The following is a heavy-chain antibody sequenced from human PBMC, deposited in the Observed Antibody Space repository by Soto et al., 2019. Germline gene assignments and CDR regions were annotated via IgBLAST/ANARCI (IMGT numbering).Heavy chain of an antibody. CDR3: ARSPRSSPYFDY. Sequence: PGESLNMSCRCAVYTFSNFWIAWVRHLPGKGLEWMGIIYPGDHETRYSPSFHGKVTISADKSINTAYLQWSSLEASDSAFYYCARSPRSSPYFDYWGQGALVTVSS. V-gene: IGHV5-51*01. CDR1: VYTFSNFW. J-gene: IGHJ4*02. CDR2: IYPGDHET. D-gene: IGHD6-13*01.